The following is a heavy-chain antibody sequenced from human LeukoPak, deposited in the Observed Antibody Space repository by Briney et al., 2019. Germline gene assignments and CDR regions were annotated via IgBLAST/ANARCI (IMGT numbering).Heavy chain of an antibody. V-gene: IGHV3-64*01. J-gene: IGHJ6*03. Sequence: GGSLRLSCAASGFTFSSYAMHWVRQAPGKGLEYVSAISSNGGSTYYANSVKGSFTISRDNSKNTLYLQMGSLRAEDMAVYYCARSRGYCSGGSCYYYYMDVWGKGTTVTVSS. CDR1: GFTFSSYA. D-gene: IGHD2-15*01. CDR3: ARSRGYCSGGSCYYYYMDV. CDR2: ISSNGGST.